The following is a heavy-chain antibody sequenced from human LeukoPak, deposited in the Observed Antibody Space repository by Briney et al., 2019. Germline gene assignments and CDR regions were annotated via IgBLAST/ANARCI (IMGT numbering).Heavy chain of an antibody. CDR1: GFTFSDYY. CDR3: ARCGTPNNYYYHGVDV. V-gene: IGHV3-11*03. Sequence: PGRSLRLSCAASGFTFSDYYMSWIRQAPGKGLEWVSYIRISGSDTDYADSVKGRFTISRDNAKNSLYLQMSSLRGEDTAVYYCARCGTPNNYYYHGVDVWGQGTTVTVSS. D-gene: IGHD1-26*01. J-gene: IGHJ6*02. CDR2: IRISGSDT.